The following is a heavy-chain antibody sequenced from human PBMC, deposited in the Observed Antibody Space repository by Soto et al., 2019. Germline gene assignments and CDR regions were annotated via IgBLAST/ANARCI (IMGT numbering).Heavy chain of an antibody. CDR2: IIPIFGTA. CDR1: GGTFSSYA. V-gene: IGHV1-69*13. J-gene: IGHJ6*02. CDR3: ARGRSIRDIVLVPAAIKRNYYYGMDV. Sequence: ASVKVSCKASGGTFSSYAISWVRQAPGQGLEWMGGIIPIFGTANYAQKFQGRVTITADESTSTAYMELSSLRSEDTAVYYCARGRSIRDIVLVPAAIKRNYYYGMDVWGQGTTVTVSS. D-gene: IGHD2-2*01.